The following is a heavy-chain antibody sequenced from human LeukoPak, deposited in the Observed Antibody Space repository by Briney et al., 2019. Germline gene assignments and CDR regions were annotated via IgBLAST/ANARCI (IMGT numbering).Heavy chain of an antibody. CDR3: AKAGGLGYSSSWFDY. Sequence: GGSLRLSCAASGFTFDDYAMHWVRQAPGKGLEWVSLISWDGGSTYYADSVTGRFTISRDNSKNSLYLQMNSLRAEDTALYYCAKAGGLGYSSSWFDYWGQGTLVTVSS. CDR1: GFTFDDYA. D-gene: IGHD6-13*01. V-gene: IGHV3-43D*03. J-gene: IGHJ4*02. CDR2: ISWDGGST.